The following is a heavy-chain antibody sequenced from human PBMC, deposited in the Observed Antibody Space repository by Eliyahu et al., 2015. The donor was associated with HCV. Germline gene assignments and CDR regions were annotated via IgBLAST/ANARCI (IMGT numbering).Heavy chain of an antibody. CDR3: ARDPVVR. V-gene: IGHV3-7*01. CDR2: IKEDESEK. CDR1: GFSFNNSW. Sequence: EVRLVESGGGLVQPGGSLRISCVGSGFSFNNSWMSWVRQAPGKGLEWVAHIKEDESEKHYVDSVKGRFTISRDNARNSVYLQMNSLRVEDTAMYYCARDPVVRWGQGTLVTVSS. J-gene: IGHJ4*02.